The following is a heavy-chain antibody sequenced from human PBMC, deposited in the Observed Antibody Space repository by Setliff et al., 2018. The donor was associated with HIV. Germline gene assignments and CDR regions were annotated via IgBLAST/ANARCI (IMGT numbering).Heavy chain of an antibody. Sequence: GSLRLSCAASGFSFDRYWMHWVRQAPGKGLEWLGYMSFSANSNYNPSLKNRITISIDTSKDQFSLRLRSVTAADTAVYSCASDSDTRRFYYWGQGLLVTVSS. J-gene: IGHJ4*02. V-gene: IGHV4-4*08. CDR3: ASDSDTRRFYY. CDR2: MSFSANS. CDR1: GFSFDRYW. D-gene: IGHD2-21*01.